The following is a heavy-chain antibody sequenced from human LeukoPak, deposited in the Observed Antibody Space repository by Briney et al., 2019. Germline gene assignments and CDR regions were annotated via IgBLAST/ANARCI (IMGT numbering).Heavy chain of an antibody. CDR2: IHYSGST. J-gene: IGHJ4*02. Sequence: PSETLSLTCTVSGGFITSSSYYWDWIRQPPGKGQEWIGSIHYSGSTHYGPSLKSRVTISVDTPKNQFSLKLTSVTAADTAVYYCARRTAVGTIDYWGQGTLVTVSS. V-gene: IGHV4-39*01. CDR1: GGFITSSSYY. CDR3: ARRTAVGTIDY. D-gene: IGHD4-23*01.